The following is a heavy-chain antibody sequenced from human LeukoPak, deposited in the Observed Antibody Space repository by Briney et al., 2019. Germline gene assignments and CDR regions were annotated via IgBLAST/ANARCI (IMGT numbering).Heavy chain of an antibody. V-gene: IGHV3-48*03. J-gene: IGHJ3*02. CDR2: ISRSGSTI. D-gene: IGHD2/OR15-2a*01. CDR1: GFTFSSYE. CDR3: ARDGVLRAHGAFAI. Sequence: GGSLRLSCAASGFTFSSYEMNWVRQAPGKGLEWVSYISRSGSTIDYADSVKGRFTISRDNAKNSLYLQMNSLRAEDTAVYYCARDGVLRAHGAFAIGGEGTM.